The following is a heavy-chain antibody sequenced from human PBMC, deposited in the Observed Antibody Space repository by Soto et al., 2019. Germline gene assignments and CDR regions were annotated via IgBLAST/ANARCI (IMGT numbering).Heavy chain of an antibody. CDR2: FDPEEGNT. CDR1: GYTLSELF. J-gene: IGHJ4*02. D-gene: IGHD1-26*01. V-gene: IGHV1-24*01. Sequence: QVRLVQSGAEVKKPGAPVKVSCKVSGYTLSELFVHWVRQAPGKGLEWLGGFDPEEGNTIYAQNFRGRVTMTDDTSTDTAHMELSSLRSDDTAVYYCATGFPQWELLQYWGQGTLLTVSS. CDR3: ATGFPQWELLQY.